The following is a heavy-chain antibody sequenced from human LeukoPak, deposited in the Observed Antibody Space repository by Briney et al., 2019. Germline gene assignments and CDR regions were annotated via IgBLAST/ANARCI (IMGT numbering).Heavy chain of an antibody. Sequence: SVKVSCKASGGTFSSYAISWVRQAPGQGLEWMGRIIPIFGIANYAQKFQGRVTMTRNTSISTAYMELSSLRSEDTAVYYCAIESAFDIWGQGTMVTVSS. CDR1: GGTFSSYA. CDR3: AIESAFDI. V-gene: IGHV1-69*04. CDR2: IIPIFGIA. J-gene: IGHJ3*02.